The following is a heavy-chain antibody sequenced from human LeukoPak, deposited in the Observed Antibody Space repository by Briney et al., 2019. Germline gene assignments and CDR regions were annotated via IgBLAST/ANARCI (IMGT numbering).Heavy chain of an antibody. CDR2: INPNSGGT. D-gene: IGHD3-22*01. CDR1: GYTFTGYY. J-gene: IGHJ3*02. CDR3: ARFKWDSSGFSGGVDAFDI. Sequence: ASVKVSCKTSGYTFTGYYIHWVRQAPGQGLEWMGWINPNSGGTNYAQKFQGRVTMTCDTSSSTAYMELSRLRSDDTAVYSCARFKWDSSGFSGGVDAFDIWGQGTMVTVSS. V-gene: IGHV1-2*02.